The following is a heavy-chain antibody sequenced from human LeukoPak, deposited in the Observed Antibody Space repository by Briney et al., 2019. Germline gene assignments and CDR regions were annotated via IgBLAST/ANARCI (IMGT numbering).Heavy chain of an antibody. CDR1: GFTFSSYG. CDR3: ARDGVGYGDYAFDY. CDR2: IWYDGSNK. V-gene: IGHV3-33*01. D-gene: IGHD4-17*01. Sequence: GGSLRLSCAASGFTFSSYGMHWVRQAPGKGLEWVAVIWYDGSNKYYADSVKGRFTISRDNSKNTLYLQMNSLRAEDTAVYYCARDGVGYGDYAFDYWGQETLVTVSS. J-gene: IGHJ4*02.